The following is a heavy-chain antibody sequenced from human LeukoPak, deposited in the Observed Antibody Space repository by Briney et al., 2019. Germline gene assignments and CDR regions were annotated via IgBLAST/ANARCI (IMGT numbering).Heavy chain of an antibody. CDR3: ANRDLYYFDY. V-gene: IGHV3-7*03. J-gene: IGHJ4*02. Sequence: GGSLRLSCVVSGFTFSSYWMSWVRQAPGKGLEWVANIKQDGTEKYYVDSVKGRFTISRDNAKNSLYLQMNSLRDEDTAVYYCANRDLYYFDYWGQGTLVTVSS. CDR2: IKQDGTEK. D-gene: IGHD5-24*01. CDR1: GFTFSSYW.